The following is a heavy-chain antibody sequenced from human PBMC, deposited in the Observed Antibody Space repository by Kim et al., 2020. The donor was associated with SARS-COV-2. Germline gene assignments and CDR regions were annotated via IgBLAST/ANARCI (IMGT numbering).Heavy chain of an antibody. Sequence: GGSLRLSCAASGFTFNKAWMHWVRQSPGKGLEWVGLLKSKNDGGTRDYAAPVKDRFSMSRDDSKNILYFQMNSLKTEDTAVYYCATRPVYPGAFYWGQGTLVTVSS. CDR2: LKSKNDGGTR. J-gene: IGHJ4*02. D-gene: IGHD3-10*01. CDR1: GFTFNKAW. V-gene: IGHV3-15*01. CDR3: ATRPVYPGAFY.